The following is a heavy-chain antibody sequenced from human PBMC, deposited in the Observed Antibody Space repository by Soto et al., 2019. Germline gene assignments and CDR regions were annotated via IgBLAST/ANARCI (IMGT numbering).Heavy chain of an antibody. Sequence: QVQLVESGGGVVQPGRSLRLSCAASGFTFSSYAMHWVRQAPGKGLEWVAGISYDGSNKYYADSVKGRFTISRDNSKNTLYLQMNSLRAEDTAVYYCARVSEMASWGQGTLVTVSS. CDR3: ARVSEMAS. D-gene: IGHD5-12*01. CDR1: GFTFSSYA. J-gene: IGHJ4*02. CDR2: ISYDGSNK. V-gene: IGHV3-30-3*01.